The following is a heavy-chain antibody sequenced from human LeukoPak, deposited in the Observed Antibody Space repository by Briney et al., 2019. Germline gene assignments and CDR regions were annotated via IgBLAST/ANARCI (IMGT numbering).Heavy chain of an antibody. V-gene: IGHV3-33*01. CDR1: GFTFSSYG. CDR2: IWYDGSNK. Sequence: GGSLRLSCAASGFTFSSYGMHWVRQAPGKGLEWVAVIWYDGSNKYYADSVKGRFTISRDNSKNTLYLQMNSLRAEDTAVYYCARDLIAAGYFDLWGRGTLVTVSS. J-gene: IGHJ2*01. D-gene: IGHD6-13*01. CDR3: ARDLIAAGYFDL.